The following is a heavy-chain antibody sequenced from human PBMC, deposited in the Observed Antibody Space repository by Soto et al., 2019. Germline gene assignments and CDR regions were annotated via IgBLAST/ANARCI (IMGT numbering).Heavy chain of an antibody. Sequence: GALRLSCAGSGFTFSSYSVHWVRQAPGKGLEWVAVISYDGSKTYYADSVKGRFTISSDNSKNTLYLQMNSLRAEDTAVYYCARDFRPDSSGWYYFDFWGQGTLVTVSS. V-gene: IGHV3-30-3*01. CDR3: ARDFRPDSSGWYYFDF. CDR2: ISYDGSKT. J-gene: IGHJ4*02. D-gene: IGHD6-19*01. CDR1: GFTFSSYS.